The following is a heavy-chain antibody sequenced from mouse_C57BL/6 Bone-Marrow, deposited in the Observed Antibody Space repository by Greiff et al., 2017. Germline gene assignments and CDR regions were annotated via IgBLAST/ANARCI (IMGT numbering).Heavy chain of an antibody. Sequence: QVQLKQSGAELVRPGTSVKVSCKASGYAFTNYLIEWVKQRPGQGLEWIGVINPGSGGTNYNEKFKGKATLTADKSSSTSYMQLCSLTSYGSSVYYCARALRWYFDVWGTGTTVTVSS. CDR2: INPGSGGT. D-gene: IGHD1-3*01. CDR3: ARALRWYFDV. V-gene: IGHV1-54*01. CDR1: GYAFTNYL. J-gene: IGHJ1*03.